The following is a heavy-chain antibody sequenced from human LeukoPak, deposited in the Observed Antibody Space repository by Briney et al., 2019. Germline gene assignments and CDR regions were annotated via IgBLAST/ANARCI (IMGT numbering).Heavy chain of an antibody. CDR1: GGTFSSYA. D-gene: IGHD3-9*01. CDR2: IIPIFGIA. J-gene: IGHJ5*02. CDR3: ARSTTTYYDILTGYYADWFDP. V-gene: IGHV1-69*04. Sequence: ASVKVSCKASGGTFSSYAISWVRQAPGQGLEWMGRIIPIFGIANYAQKFQSRVTITADNSTSTAYMELSSLRSEDTAVYYCARSTTTYYDILTGYYADWFDPWGQGTLDTVSS.